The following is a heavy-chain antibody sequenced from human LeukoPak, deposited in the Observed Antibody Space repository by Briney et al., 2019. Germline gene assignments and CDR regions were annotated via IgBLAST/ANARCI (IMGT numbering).Heavy chain of an antibody. CDR3: AREGPPRYLAPAPFDY. D-gene: IGHD2-2*02. CDR2: INHSGST. V-gene: IGHV4-34*01. J-gene: IGHJ4*02. CDR1: S. Sequence: SWRWIRQPPGKGLEWIGEINHSGSTNYNPSLKSRVTISVDTSKNQFSLKLSSVTAADTAVYYCAREGPPRYLAPAPFDYWGQGTLVTVSS.